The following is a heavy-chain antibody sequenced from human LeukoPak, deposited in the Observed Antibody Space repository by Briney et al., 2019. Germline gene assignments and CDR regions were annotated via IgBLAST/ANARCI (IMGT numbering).Heavy chain of an antibody. V-gene: IGHV4-61*02. J-gene: IGHJ4*02. CDR1: SGSISSGRYY. Sequence: SETLSLTCTVSSGSISSGRYYWSWIRQPAGKGLEWIGRIYTSGSTNYNPSLKSRVTISEDTSKNQLSLKLSSVTAADTAVYYCARGVIHRGGDYWGQGTLVTVSS. D-gene: IGHD3-16*01. CDR2: IYTSGST. CDR3: ARGVIHRGGDY.